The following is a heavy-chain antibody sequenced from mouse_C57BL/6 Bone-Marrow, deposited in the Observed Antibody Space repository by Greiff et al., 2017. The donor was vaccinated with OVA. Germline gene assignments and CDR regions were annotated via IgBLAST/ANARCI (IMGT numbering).Heavy chain of an antibody. CDR1: GFSFNTYA. CDR3: VRQDYYYGSSYPLDY. J-gene: IGHJ4*01. D-gene: IGHD1-1*01. CDR2: IRSKSNNYAT. V-gene: IGHV10-1*01. Sequence: EVKLMESGGGLVQPKGSLKLSCAASGFSFNTYAMNWVRQAPGKGLEWVARIRSKSNNYATYYADSVKDRFTISRDDSESMLYLQMNNLKTEDTAMYYCVRQDYYYGSSYPLDYWGQGTSVTVSS.